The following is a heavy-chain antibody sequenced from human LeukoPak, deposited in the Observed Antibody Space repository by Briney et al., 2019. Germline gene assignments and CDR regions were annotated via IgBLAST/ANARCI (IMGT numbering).Heavy chain of an antibody. J-gene: IGHJ4*02. V-gene: IGHV1-46*01. Sequence: ASVKVSCKASGYTFTSYYMHWVRQAPGQGLEWMGIISPSGGSTSYAQKFQGRVTMTRDTSTSTVYMELSSLRSEDTAVYYCARDLGIVVVVAATPGVDYWGQGTLVTVSS. CDR3: ARDLGIVVVVAATPGVDY. D-gene: IGHD2-15*01. CDR2: ISPSGGST. CDR1: GYTFTSYY.